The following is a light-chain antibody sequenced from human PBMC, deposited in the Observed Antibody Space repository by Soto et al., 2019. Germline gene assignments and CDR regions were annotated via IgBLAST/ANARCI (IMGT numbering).Light chain of an antibody. CDR1: SSDFGGYNY. CDR3: GSYAGSNSYF. J-gene: IGLJ1*01. CDR2: EVT. V-gene: IGLV2-8*01. Sequence: QSALTQPPSASGSPGQSVTISCTGTSSDFGGYNYVSWYQQHPGKAPKLIIYEVTKRPSGVPDRFSGSRSGNTASLTVSGLQAEHEAVYYCGSYAGSNSYFFGTGTKLTVL.